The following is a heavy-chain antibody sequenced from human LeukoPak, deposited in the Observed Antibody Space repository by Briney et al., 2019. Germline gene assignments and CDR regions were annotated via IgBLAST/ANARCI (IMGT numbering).Heavy chain of an antibody. V-gene: IGHV1-18*01. CDR1: GYTFTNYR. D-gene: IGHD2-2*01. Sequence: ASVKVSCKASGYTFTNYRLPGVRQAPGQNLDWMGWISVNNCDTNYAQSFQDRVTLTRDTSTNTAYLELRSLRSDDTCIIYCATATQPRGYFLHWGQGTLVTVSS. CDR3: ATATQPRGYFLH. CDR2: ISVNNCDT. J-gene: IGHJ1*01.